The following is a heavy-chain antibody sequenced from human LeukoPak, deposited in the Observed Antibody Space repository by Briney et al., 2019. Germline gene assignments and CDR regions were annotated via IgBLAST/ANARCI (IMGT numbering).Heavy chain of an antibody. CDR3: ARGLGGLWLDV. J-gene: IGHJ6*04. CDR1: GGSFSGYY. V-gene: IGHV4-34*01. Sequence: SETLSLTCAAYGGSFSGYYWSWIRQPPGKGLEWIGEINHSGSTNYNPSLKSRVTISVDTSKNQFSLKLSSVTAADTAVYYCARGLGGLWLDVWGKGTTVTVSS. D-gene: IGHD3-10*01. CDR2: INHSGST.